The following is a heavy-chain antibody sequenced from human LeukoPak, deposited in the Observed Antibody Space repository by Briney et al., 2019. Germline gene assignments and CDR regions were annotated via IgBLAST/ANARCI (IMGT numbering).Heavy chain of an antibody. V-gene: IGHV3-7*04. J-gene: IGHJ4*02. CDR2: IHPDGNEK. Sequence: GGSLRLSCAASGFTFSNFWMSWVRQAPGRGLEWVANIHPDGNEKYHVESVKGRFTISRDNAKNSLCLQMNGLRVEDMAVYYCARGDYFSGDHWGQGTLVTVSS. D-gene: IGHD2/OR15-2a*01. CDR1: GFTFSNFW. CDR3: ARGDYFSGDH.